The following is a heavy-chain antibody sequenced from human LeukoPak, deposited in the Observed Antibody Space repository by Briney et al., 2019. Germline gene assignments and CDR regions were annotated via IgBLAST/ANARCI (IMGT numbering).Heavy chain of an antibody. Sequence: GGSVRLSCAASGFTFSTYWISWVRQPPGKGLEWMANIKQDGSEKYYVDSVTGRFTISRDNAKNSLNLQMNSLRDEDTAVYYCVRGRGDYWGQGTLVTVSS. V-gene: IGHV3-7*01. CDR2: IKQDGSEK. CDR3: VRGRGDY. J-gene: IGHJ4*02. CDR1: GFTFSTYW.